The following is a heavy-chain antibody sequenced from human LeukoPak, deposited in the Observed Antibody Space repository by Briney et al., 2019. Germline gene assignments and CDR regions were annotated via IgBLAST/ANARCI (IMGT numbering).Heavy chain of an antibody. CDR3: ARDASGSYYSFDY. J-gene: IGHJ4*02. D-gene: IGHD1-26*01. V-gene: IGHV3-33*01. CDR2: IWSDGSDK. Sequence: GGSLRLSCAASGFSFSSHGMHWVRQAPGKGLEGVAVIWSDGSDKYYAHSVKGRFTISRDNSKNTLYLQMNSLRAEDTALYYCARDASGSYYSFDYWGQGTLVTVSS. CDR1: GFSFSSHG.